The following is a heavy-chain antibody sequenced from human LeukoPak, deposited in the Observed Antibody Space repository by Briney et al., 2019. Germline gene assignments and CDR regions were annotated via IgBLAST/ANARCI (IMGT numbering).Heavy chain of an antibody. D-gene: IGHD2-15*01. Sequence: GGSLRLSCAASGFTFSSYAMSWVRQAPGKGLEWVSVIYSGGSTYYADSVKGRFTISRDNSKNTLYLQMNSLRAEDTAVYYCARVICSGGSCYSVGSGAFDIWGQGTMVTVSS. CDR2: IYSGGST. CDR1: GFTFSSYA. V-gene: IGHV3-53*01. J-gene: IGHJ3*02. CDR3: ARVICSGGSCYSVGSGAFDI.